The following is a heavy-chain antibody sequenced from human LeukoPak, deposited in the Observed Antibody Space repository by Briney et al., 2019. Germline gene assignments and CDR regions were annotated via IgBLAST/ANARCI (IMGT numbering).Heavy chain of an antibody. CDR1: GGSISSGGYS. Sequence: SETLSLTCAVSGGSISSGGYSWSWIRQPPGKGLEWIGYIYHSGSTYYNPSLKSRVTISVDRSKNQFSLKLSSVTAADTAVYYCARDYGDYGWYFDLWGRGTLVTVSS. CDR2: IYHSGST. CDR3: ARDYGDYGWYFDL. D-gene: IGHD4-17*01. V-gene: IGHV4-30-2*01. J-gene: IGHJ2*01.